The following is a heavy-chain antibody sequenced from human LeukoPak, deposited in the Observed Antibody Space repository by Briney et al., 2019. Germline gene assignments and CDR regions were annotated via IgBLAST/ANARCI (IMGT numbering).Heavy chain of an antibody. CDR2: IYYSGST. D-gene: IGHD1-26*01. Sequence: PSETLSLTCTISGGSISSYYWSWIRQPAGKGLEWIGSIYYSGSTYYNPSLKSRVTISVDTSKNQFSLKLSSVTAADTAVYYCARRGSGSYDYWGQGTLVTVSS. J-gene: IGHJ4*02. CDR1: GGSISSYY. CDR3: ARRGSGSYDY. V-gene: IGHV4-59*05.